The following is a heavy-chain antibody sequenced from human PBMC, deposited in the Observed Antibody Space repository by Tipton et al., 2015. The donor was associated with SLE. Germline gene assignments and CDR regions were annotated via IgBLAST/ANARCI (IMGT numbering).Heavy chain of an antibody. D-gene: IGHD5-24*01. CDR3: ARHGQRWLQFSGSSTPDY. CDR2: VHTSGST. Sequence: TLSLTCTVSGDSIGSGSYYWIWIRQPAGKGLEWIGRVHTSGSTNYNPSLKSRVTMSVDTSQNQFSLKLNSVTAADTAKYYCARHGQRWLQFSGSSTPDYWGQGTLVTVSS. CDR1: GDSIGSGSYY. J-gene: IGHJ4*02. V-gene: IGHV4-61*02.